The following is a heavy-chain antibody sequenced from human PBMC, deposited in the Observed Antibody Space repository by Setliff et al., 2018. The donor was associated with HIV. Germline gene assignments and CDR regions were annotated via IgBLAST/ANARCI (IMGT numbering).Heavy chain of an antibody. CDR2: IYYSGGT. CDR3: ARRGDYYYDSSGAGGAFDI. V-gene: IGHV4-39*01. D-gene: IGHD3-22*01. J-gene: IGHJ3*02. CDR1: GGSIRSSTYY. Sequence: PSETLSLTCTVSGGSIRSSTYYWGWIRQPPGKGLEWIGSIYYSGGTYYNPSLNSRVTISVDTPKNQFSLRLSSVTAADTAVYYCARRGDYYYDSSGAGGAFDIWGQGTMVTVS.